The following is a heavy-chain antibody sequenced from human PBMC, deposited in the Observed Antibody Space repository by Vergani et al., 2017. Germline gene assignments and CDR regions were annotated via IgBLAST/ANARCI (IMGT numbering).Heavy chain of an antibody. D-gene: IGHD5-18*01. CDR1: GFTFSDYY. V-gene: IGHV3-11*01. CDR3: ARTGAVYSYDTYYYYYYMDV. CDR2: ISSSGSTI. J-gene: IGHJ6*03. Sequence: QVQLVESGGGVVQPGGSLRLSCAASGFTFSDYYMSWIRQAPGKGLEWVSYISSSGSTIYYADSVKGRFTISRDNAKNSLYLQMNSLKAEDTAVYYCARTGAVYSYDTYYYYYYMDVWGKGTTVTVSS.